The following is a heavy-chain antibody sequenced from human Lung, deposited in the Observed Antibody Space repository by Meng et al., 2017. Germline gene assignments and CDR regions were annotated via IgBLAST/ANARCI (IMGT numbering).Heavy chain of an antibody. Sequence: VRLQEWGAGLFKPSETLSLTRVVSGGSFSDYYWSWIRQPPGKGLEWIGEINHSGGTNYNPSLERRATISVDTSQNNLSLKLSSVTAADSAVYYCARGPTTMAHDFDYWGQGTLVTVSS. CDR2: INHSGGT. CDR3: ARGPTTMAHDFDY. J-gene: IGHJ4*02. V-gene: IGHV4-34*01. D-gene: IGHD4-11*01. CDR1: GGSFSDYY.